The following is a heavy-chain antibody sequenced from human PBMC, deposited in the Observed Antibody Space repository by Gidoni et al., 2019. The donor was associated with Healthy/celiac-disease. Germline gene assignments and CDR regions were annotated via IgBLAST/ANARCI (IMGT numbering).Heavy chain of an antibody. Sequence: QVQLVQSGAEVKTPGSSVKVSCKASGGTFSSYAISWVRQAPGQGLEWMGGIIPIFGTANYAQKFQGRVTITADESTSTAYMELSSLRSEDTAVYYCARGPPPEYYDFWSGYNGMDVWGQGTTVTVSS. D-gene: IGHD3-3*01. J-gene: IGHJ6*02. V-gene: IGHV1-69*01. CDR3: ARGPPPEYYDFWSGYNGMDV. CDR1: GGTFSSYA. CDR2: IIPIFGTA.